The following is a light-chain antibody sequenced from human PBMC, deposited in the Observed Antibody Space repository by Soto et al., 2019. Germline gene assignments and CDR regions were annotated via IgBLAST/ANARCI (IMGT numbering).Light chain of an antibody. CDR1: SSNIGSNY. CDR2: RND. J-gene: IGLJ2*01. V-gene: IGLV1-47*01. CDR3: VAWDDSLSGPV. Sequence: QSVLTQPPSASTTPGQRVTISCSGSSSNIGSNYVYWYQQLPGMAPKLLIYRNDQRPSGVPDRFSGSKSGSSASLAISGLRSEDEADYYCVAWDDSLSGPVFGGGTKVTVL.